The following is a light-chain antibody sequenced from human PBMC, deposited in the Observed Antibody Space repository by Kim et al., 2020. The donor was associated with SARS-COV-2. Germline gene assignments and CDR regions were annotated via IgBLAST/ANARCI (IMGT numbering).Light chain of an antibody. CDR3: CSYAGSSTYV. J-gene: IGLJ1*01. CDR1: SSDVGSYNL. Sequence: GQSITISCTGTSSDVGSYNLVSCYQQHPGKAPKLMIYEGSKRPSGVSNRFSGSKSGNTASLTISRLQAEDEADYYCCSYAGSSTYVFGTGAKVTVL. CDR2: EGS. V-gene: IGLV2-23*01.